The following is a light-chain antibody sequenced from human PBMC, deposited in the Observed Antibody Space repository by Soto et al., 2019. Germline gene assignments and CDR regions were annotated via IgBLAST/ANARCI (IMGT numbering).Light chain of an antibody. J-gene: IGKJ5*01. CDR1: QSVTTS. CDR2: GAS. CDR3: QQRSNWPPIT. Sequence: EVVLTQAPATLSLSPGERATLSCRASQSVTTSLAWYQQKPGQAPRLLIYGASNRATGIPARFSGSGYGTDFTLTISALEPEDFAVYYCQQRSNWPPITFGQGTRLEIK. V-gene: IGKV3-11*01.